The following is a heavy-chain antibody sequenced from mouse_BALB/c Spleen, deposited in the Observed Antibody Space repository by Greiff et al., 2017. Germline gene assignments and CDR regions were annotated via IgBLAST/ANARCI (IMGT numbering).Heavy chain of an antibody. CDR3: ASNGFAY. J-gene: IGHJ3*01. Sequence: EVKLMESGGGLVQPGGSLKLSCAASGFTFSSYTMSWVRQTPEKRLEWVAYISNGGGSTYYPDTVKGRFTISRDNAKNTLYLQMSSLKSEDTAMYYCASNGFAYWGQGTLVTVSA. V-gene: IGHV5-12-2*01. CDR2: ISNGGGST. CDR1: GFTFSSYT.